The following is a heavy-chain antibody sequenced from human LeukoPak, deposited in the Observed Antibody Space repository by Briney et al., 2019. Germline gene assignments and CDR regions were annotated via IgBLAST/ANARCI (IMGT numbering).Heavy chain of an antibody. CDR2: IYYTGYT. D-gene: IGHD1-1*01. J-gene: IGHJ4*02. Sequence: PSETLSLTCTVFGDSLGNSYWTSIRVPPGEGLEGSAYIYYTGYTNYNLSLESRVSISVDTSKNQLSLKLISVAAADTAVYYCARAPIGSVDYWGPGAQVSVSS. V-gene: IGHV4-59*01. CDR3: ARAPIGSVDY. CDR1: GDSLGNSY.